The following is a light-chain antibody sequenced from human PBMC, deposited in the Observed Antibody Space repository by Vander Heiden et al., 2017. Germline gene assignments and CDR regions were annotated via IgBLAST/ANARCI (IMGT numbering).Light chain of an antibody. Sequence: DIQMTQSPSTLSASVGDRVTITCRASQSISSWLAWYQQKPGKAPKLLIYKASSLESGVPSRFSGSGCGTEFTLTISSRQLDDFAPYYCQQYNSYLTWTFGQWTKVEIK. J-gene: IGKJ1*01. CDR1: QSISSW. V-gene: IGKV1-5*03. CDR3: QQYNSYLTWT. CDR2: KAS.